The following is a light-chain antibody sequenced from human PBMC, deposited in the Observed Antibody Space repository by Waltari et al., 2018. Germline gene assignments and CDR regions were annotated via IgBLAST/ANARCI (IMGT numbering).Light chain of an antibody. J-gene: IGKJ1*01. V-gene: IGKV3-20*01. Sequence: EIVLTQSPGPLSCSPGERATLSCRASQGVSKCLAWYQQRPGQAPRLLLYHASIRATGIPDRFSGSGYGTDFSLTISRLEPEDFAVYYCQKYDFLPATFGQGTTVEIK. CDR3: QKYDFLPAT. CDR1: QGVSKC. CDR2: HAS.